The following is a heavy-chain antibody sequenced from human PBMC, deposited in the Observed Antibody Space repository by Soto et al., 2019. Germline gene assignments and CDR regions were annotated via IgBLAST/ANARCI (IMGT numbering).Heavy chain of an antibody. CDR3: AKVPVPMVTPSGWLDP. J-gene: IGHJ5*02. CDR1: GFSFSTYG. Sequence: QVQLVESGGGVVQPGRSLRLSCVASGFSFSTYGMHWVRQAPGRGLEWVAGLSYDGSNKYYADSVKGRFTISRDNSKNTLYLHLKRLRAAATALYSCAKVPVPMVTPSGWLDPQGQGTLVTVSS. CDR2: LSYDGSNK. V-gene: IGHV3-30*18. D-gene: IGHD2-21*02.